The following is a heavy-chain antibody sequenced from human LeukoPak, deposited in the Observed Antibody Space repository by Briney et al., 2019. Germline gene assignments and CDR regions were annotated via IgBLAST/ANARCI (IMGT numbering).Heavy chain of an antibody. V-gene: IGHV3-9*01. D-gene: IGHD1-26*01. CDR1: GFTFDDYA. CDR3: AKDIGSLDAFDI. CDR2: ISWNSGSI. J-gene: IGHJ3*02. Sequence: GGSLRLSCAASGFTFDDYAMHWVRQAPGKGLEWDSGISWNSGSIGYADSVKGRFTISRDNAKNSLYLQMNSLRAEDTALYYCAKDIGSLDAFDIWGQGTMVTVSS.